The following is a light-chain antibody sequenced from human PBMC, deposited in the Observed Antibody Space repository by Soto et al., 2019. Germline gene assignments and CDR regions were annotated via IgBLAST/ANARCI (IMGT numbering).Light chain of an antibody. CDR3: QQLNSYPLT. CDR2: AAS. V-gene: IGKV1-9*01. Sequence: DIQLTQSPSFLSASVGDRVTITCRASQGFSSYLAWYQQKPGKAPKLLIYAASTLQSVVPSRFSGSGAGTEFTLTISSLQPEDFATYYCQQLNSYPLTFGPGTKVDIK. CDR1: QGFSSY. J-gene: IGKJ3*01.